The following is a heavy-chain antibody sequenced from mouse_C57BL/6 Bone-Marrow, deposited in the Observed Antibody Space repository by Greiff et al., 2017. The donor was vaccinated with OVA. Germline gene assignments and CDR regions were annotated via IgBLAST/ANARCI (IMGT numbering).Heavy chain of an antibody. CDR1: GYTFTSYG. D-gene: IGHD4-1*01. Sequence: QVHVKQSGAELARPGASVKLSCKASGYTFTSYGISWVKQRTGQGLEWIGEIYPRSGNTYYNEKFKGKATLTADKSSSTAYMELRSLTSEDSAVYFCARLPGTRDYWGQGTTLTVSS. V-gene: IGHV1-81*01. CDR2: IYPRSGNT. J-gene: IGHJ2*01. CDR3: ARLPGTRDY.